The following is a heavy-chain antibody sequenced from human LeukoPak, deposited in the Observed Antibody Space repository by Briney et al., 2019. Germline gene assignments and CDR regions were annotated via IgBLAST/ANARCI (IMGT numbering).Heavy chain of an antibody. CDR1: GFTFSASP. Sequence: GGSLRLSCAASGFTFSASPIHWVRQASDKGLEWVGRIRSKPYDYATAFAESVNGRFTISRDDSENTAYLEMNSLKTEDTAVYYCARRVGDSYPYGLDVWGQGTPVTVSS. CDR2: IRSKPYDYAT. V-gene: IGHV3-73*01. J-gene: IGHJ6*02. D-gene: IGHD5/OR15-5a*01. CDR3: ARRVGDSYPYGLDV.